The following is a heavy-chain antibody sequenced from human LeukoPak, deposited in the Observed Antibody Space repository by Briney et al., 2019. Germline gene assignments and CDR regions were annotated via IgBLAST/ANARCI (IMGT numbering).Heavy chain of an antibody. Sequence: ASVKVSCKASGYTFTSYYMHWVRQAPGQGLEWMGIINPSGGSTSYAQKFQGRVTMTRDTSTSTVYMELSSLRSEDTAVYYCARDLIAVVPDYYYYGMDVWGQGTTVTVSS. CDR3: ARDLIAVVPDYYYYGMDV. D-gene: IGHD6-19*01. V-gene: IGHV1-46*01. CDR2: INPSGGST. J-gene: IGHJ6*02. CDR1: GYTFTSYY.